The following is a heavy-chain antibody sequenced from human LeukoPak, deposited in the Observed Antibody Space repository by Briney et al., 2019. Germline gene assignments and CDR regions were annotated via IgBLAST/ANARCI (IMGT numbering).Heavy chain of an antibody. CDR3: ARVIAAADYYFDY. Sequence: AGSLRLSCAASGFTFSSYSMNWVRQAPGKGLEWLSSISSSSSYIFYADSMKGRFTISRDNAKNSLYLQMNSPRAEDTAVYYCARVIAAADYYFDYWGQGTLVTVSS. D-gene: IGHD6-13*01. CDR2: ISSSSSYI. J-gene: IGHJ4*02. CDR1: GFTFSSYS. V-gene: IGHV3-21*01.